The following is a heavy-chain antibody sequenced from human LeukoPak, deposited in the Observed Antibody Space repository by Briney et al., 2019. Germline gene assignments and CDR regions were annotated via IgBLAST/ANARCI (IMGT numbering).Heavy chain of an antibody. CDR1: GFTFSSYG. CDR2: ISYDGSNK. J-gene: IGHJ4*02. Sequence: GGSLRLSCAASGFTFSSYGMHWVRQAPGKGLEWVAVISYDGSNKYYADSVKGRFTISRDNSKNTLYLQMNSLRAEDTAVYYCAKYGTWGGDYFDYWGQGTLVTVSS. D-gene: IGHD7-27*01. CDR3: AKYGTWGGDYFDY. V-gene: IGHV3-30*18.